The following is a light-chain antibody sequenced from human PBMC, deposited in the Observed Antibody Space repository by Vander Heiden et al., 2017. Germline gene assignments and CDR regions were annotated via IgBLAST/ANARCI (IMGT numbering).Light chain of an antibody. Sequence: DIVMTQSPDSLAVSLVERATINCKSSQSVLYSSNNKTYLAWYQQKPGQPPKLLIYWASTRESGVPDRFSGSGSGTDFTLTISSLQAEDVAVYYCQQDDSTPLTFGGGTKVEIK. V-gene: IGKV4-1*01. J-gene: IGKJ4*01. CDR2: WAS. CDR1: QSVLYSSNNKTY. CDR3: QQDDSTPLT.